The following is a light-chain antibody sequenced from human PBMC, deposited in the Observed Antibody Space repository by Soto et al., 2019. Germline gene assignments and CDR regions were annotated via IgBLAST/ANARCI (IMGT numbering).Light chain of an antibody. J-gene: IGLJ2*01. Sequence: QSALTLPASVSGSPGQSVTISCTGTSSDIGGYRYVSWYQQRPGKAPKLMIHDVTNRPSGVSDRFSGSKSGNTASLTISGLQAEDEADYYCTSYTSDSSVIFGGGTKLTVL. CDR2: DVT. V-gene: IGLV2-14*03. CDR1: SSDIGGYRY. CDR3: TSYTSDSSVI.